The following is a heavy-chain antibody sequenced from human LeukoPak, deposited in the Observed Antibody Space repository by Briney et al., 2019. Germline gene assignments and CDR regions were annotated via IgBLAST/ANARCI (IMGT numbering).Heavy chain of an antibody. Sequence: SETLSLTCTVSGGSISRDIYYWGWIRQPPGKGLEWIGSIYYSGSTYYNPSLESRVTISVDTSKNQFSLKLSSVTAADTAVYYCARLTTDSTYHSGWFDPWGQGTRVTVSS. J-gene: IGHJ5*02. D-gene: IGHD3-22*01. CDR1: GGSISRDIYY. CDR3: ARLTTDSTYHSGWFDP. V-gene: IGHV4-39*01. CDR2: IYYSGST.